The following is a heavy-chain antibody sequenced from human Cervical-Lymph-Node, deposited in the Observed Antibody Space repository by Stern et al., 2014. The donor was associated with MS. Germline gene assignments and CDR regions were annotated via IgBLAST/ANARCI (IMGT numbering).Heavy chain of an antibody. CDR3: ARHEGYCSSTSCYRKLDY. D-gene: IGHD2-2*02. V-gene: IGHV5-51*01. CDR1: GYSFTSYW. CDR2: IYPGDPDT. J-gene: IGHJ4*02. Sequence: VQLVQSGAEVKKPGESLKISCKGSGYSFTSYWIGWVGPMPGKGLEWMGNIYPGDPDTRYGPSFQGQVTISADKSISTAYLQWSSLKASDTAMYYCARHEGYCSSTSCYRKLDYWGQGTLVTVSS.